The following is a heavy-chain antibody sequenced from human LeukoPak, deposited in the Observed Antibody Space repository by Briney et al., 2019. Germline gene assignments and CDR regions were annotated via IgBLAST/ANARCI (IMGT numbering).Heavy chain of an antibody. J-gene: IGHJ3*02. D-gene: IGHD2-15*01. CDR2: ISDSGGST. CDR1: GFTFSSYA. CDR3: ARACSGGSCYLAAFDI. Sequence: PGGSLRLSCAASGFTFSSYAMSWVRQAPGKGLEWVSAISDSGGSTYYADSVKGRFTISRDNSKNTLYLQVNSLRAGDTAVYYCARACSGGSCYLAAFDIWGHGTMATVSS. V-gene: IGHV3-23*01.